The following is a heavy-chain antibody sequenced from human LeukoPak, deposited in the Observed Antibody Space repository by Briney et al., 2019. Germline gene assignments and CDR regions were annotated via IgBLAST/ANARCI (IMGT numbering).Heavy chain of an antibody. CDR1: GGTFSSYA. J-gene: IGHJ4*02. V-gene: IGHV1-69*04. CDR3: ARGLRDGYNPFDY. Sequence: SVKVSCKASGGTFSSYAISWVRQAPGQGLEWMGRIIPILGIANYAQKFQGRVTITADKSTSTAYMELSSLRSEDTAVYYCARGLRDGYNPFDYWGQGTLVTVSS. D-gene: IGHD5-24*01. CDR2: IIPILGIA.